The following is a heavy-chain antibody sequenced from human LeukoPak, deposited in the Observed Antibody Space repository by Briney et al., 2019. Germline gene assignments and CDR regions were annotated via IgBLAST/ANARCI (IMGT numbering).Heavy chain of an antibody. D-gene: IGHD3-10*01. V-gene: IGHV4-39*01. CDR3: ARHEGLITNPPALYFDY. J-gene: IGHJ4*02. CDR2: IYYSGST. Sequence: SETLSLTCTVSGGSISSSSYYWGWIRQPPGKGLEWIGSIYYSGSTYYNPSLKSRVTISVDTSKNQFSLKLSSVTAADTAVYYCARHEGLITNPPALYFDYWGQGTLVTVSS. CDR1: GGSISSSSYY.